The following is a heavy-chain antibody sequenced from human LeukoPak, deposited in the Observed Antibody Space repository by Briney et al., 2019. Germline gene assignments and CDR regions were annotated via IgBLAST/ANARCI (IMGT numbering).Heavy chain of an antibody. CDR2: IWYDGSKK. J-gene: IGHJ4*01. V-gene: IGHV3-33*01. CDR3: ARSRYYYDSSDYSGY. Sequence: SCAASGFTFSSYGMHWVRQAPGKGLEWVAVIWYDGSKKYYADSVKGRFTISRDNSKNTLYLQMNSLRAEDTAVYYCARSRYYYDSSDYSGYWGQEPWSPSPQ. D-gene: IGHD3-22*01. CDR1: GFTFSSYG.